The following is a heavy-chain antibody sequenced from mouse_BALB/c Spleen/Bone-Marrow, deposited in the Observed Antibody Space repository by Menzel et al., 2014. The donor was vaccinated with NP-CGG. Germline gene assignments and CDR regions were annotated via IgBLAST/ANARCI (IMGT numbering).Heavy chain of an antibody. CDR1: GFSLTSYG. J-gene: IGHJ2*01. D-gene: IGHD1-1*01. Sequence: QVQLQQSGPGLVQPSQSLSITCTVSGFSLTSYGVHWVRQSPGKGLEWLGVIWSGGSTDYNAAFISRLSISKDNSKSQVFFKMNSLQVNDTAIYYCASYGNILDYWGQGTTFTVSS. V-gene: IGHV2-2*02. CDR2: IWSGGST. CDR3: ASYGNILDY.